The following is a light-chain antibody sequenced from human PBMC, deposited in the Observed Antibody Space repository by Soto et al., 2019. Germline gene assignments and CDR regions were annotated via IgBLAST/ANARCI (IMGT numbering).Light chain of an antibody. CDR3: QQRSNWPMYP. CDR2: DAS. CDR1: QSVSSY. J-gene: IGKJ2*01. Sequence: EIVLTQSPATLSLSPGERATLSCRASQSVSSYLAWYQQKPGQAPRLLIYDASNRATDIPARFSGSGSGTEFTLTISSLEPEDFAVYYCQQRSNWPMYPFGQGTKVDIX. V-gene: IGKV3-11*01.